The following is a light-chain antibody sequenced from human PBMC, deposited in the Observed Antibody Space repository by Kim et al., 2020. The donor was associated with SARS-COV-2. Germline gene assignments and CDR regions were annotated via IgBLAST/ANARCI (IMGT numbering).Light chain of an antibody. J-gene: IGKJ1*01. V-gene: IGKV1-39*01. CDR3: QQSYSSPPT. Sequence: ASIGDRVTITCRTSQSISRHFNWYQKRPGEAPKLLIYGASNLQSGVPSRFSGSGSGTDFTLTISSLQPEDFATYYCQQSYSSPPTFGQGTKVDIK. CDR1: QSISRH. CDR2: GAS.